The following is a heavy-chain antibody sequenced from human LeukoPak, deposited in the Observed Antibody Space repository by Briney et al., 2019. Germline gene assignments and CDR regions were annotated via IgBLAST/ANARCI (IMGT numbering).Heavy chain of an antibody. CDR3: ARDKDYVNYPFDY. D-gene: IGHD4-11*01. Sequence: GGSLRLSCAASGFNFGTYSMNWVRQARGKGLEWVSHISSSSTSKYYADSVKGRITISRDNAKNSLFLQMNSLRDEDTAVYYCARDKDYVNYPFDYWGQGTLVTVSS. J-gene: IGHJ4*02. V-gene: IGHV3-48*02. CDR2: ISSSSTSK. CDR1: GFNFGTYS.